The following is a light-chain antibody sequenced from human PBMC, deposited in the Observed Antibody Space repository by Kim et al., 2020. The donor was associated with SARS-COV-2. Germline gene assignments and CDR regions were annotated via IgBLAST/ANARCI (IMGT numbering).Light chain of an antibody. J-gene: IGKJ2*01. Sequence: VSPGKGATLSCRDSESIRDHLAWYQQKPGQAPRLLIHAASTRATGIPARFSGTGSGTEFTLTISSLQSEDFAVYYCQQYNNWPMFTFGQGTKLEI. CDR3: QQYNNWPMFT. CDR2: AAS. CDR1: ESIRDH. V-gene: IGKV3-15*01.